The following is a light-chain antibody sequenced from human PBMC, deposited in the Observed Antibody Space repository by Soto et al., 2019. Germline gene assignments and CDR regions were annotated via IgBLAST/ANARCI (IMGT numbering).Light chain of an antibody. CDR3: QQYYETPPA. J-gene: IGKJ2*01. CDR2: WAS. Sequence: DIVMTQSPDSLAVCLGERATINCKSSQSVLHRSNSKNYLAWYQHKPGQPPKLLIYWASTRESGVPDRFSGSGSGTDFTLTISSLQAEDVAVYYCQQYYETPPAFGQGTKLEIK. V-gene: IGKV4-1*01. CDR1: QSVLHRSNSKNY.